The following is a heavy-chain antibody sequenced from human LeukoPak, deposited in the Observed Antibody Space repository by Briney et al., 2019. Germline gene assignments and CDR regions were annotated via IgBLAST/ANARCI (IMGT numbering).Heavy chain of an antibody. D-gene: IGHD3-10*01. V-gene: IGHV3-33*01. CDR1: GFIFSNYG. Sequence: PGRSLRLSCAASGFIFSNYGMHWVRQAPGKGLECVAVIWHDGSNKYYAGSVKGRFSISRDNSKYTLYLQMDKLTAEDTAVYFCARERFRAVRVSDYWGQGTLVTVSS. CDR3: ARERFRAVRVSDY. J-gene: IGHJ4*02. CDR2: IWHDGSNK.